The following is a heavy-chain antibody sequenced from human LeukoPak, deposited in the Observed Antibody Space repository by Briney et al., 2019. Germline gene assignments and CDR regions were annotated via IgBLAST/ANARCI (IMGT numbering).Heavy chain of an antibody. CDR1: GDSISSGGYY. V-gene: IGHV4-31*03. CDR2: IYNSGSS. Sequence: SQTLSLTCTVSGDSISSGGYYWSWTRQHPGKGLEWIAYIYNSGSSYYNPSLKSRVTISVDSSKNQFSLKLSSVTAADTAVYYCARGVYGSVKGGLDHWGQGTLVTVSS. CDR3: ARGVYGSVKGGLDH. J-gene: IGHJ4*02. D-gene: IGHD3-10*01.